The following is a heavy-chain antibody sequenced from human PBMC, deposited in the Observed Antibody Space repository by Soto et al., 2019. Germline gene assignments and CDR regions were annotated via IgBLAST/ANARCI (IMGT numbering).Heavy chain of an antibody. J-gene: IGHJ6*02. CDR1: GYIFINYY. CDR3: VVVHDTDMAKYYYYYGMDV. Sequence: ASVKVSCKSSGYIFINYYIHLVRQAPGQRLEWIGIINPNGGSTNYAQKFRGRVTMTRDMSTSTAYMELSSLRSEDTAVYYCVVVHDTDMAKYYYYYGMDVWGQGTTVTVSS. CDR2: INPNGGST. D-gene: IGHD5-18*01. V-gene: IGHV1-46*01.